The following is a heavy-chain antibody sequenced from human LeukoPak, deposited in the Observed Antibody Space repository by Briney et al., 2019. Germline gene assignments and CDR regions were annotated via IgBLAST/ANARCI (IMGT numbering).Heavy chain of an antibody. J-gene: IGHJ4*02. V-gene: IGHV5-51*01. CDR1: GYTFTNYW. CDR2: IHPADSDT. D-gene: IGHD2-2*02. CDR3: ARALGYCSSASCYTTFDY. Sequence: GEALKISRQGFGYTFTNYWICWGRPMPGKGLGWVGIIHPADSDTRYSPSFQGQVTISADKSISIAYLQWSSLKASDTAMYYCARALGYCSSASCYTTFDYWGQGTLVTVSS.